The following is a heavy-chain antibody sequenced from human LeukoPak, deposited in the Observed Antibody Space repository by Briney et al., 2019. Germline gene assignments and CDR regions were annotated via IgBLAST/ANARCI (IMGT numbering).Heavy chain of an antibody. CDR2: IYYSGST. J-gene: IGHJ6*03. V-gene: IGHV4-31*03. D-gene: IGHD2-2*01. Sequence: SETLSLTCTVSGGSISSGGYYWSWIRQHPGKGLERIGYIYYSGSTYYNPSLKSRVTISVDTSKNQFSLKLSSVTAADTAVYYCARDARYCSSTSCHYYMDVWGKGTTVTVSS. CDR1: GGSISSGGYY. CDR3: ARDARYCSSTSCHYYMDV.